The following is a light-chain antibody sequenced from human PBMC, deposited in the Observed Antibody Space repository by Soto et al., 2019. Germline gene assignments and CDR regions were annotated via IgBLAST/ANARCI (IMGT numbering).Light chain of an antibody. CDR1: QAIGNY. Sequence: DIQMTQSPSAVSASPGDTITITCRASQAIGNYLAWFLQKPGNVPKRLIYAASNLQRGVPSRFSGSGVGTEFSLTISSLQPEDFATYYCLQHNTFPQTFGQGTKVEIK. CDR3: LQHNTFPQT. V-gene: IGKV1-17*03. J-gene: IGKJ1*01. CDR2: AAS.